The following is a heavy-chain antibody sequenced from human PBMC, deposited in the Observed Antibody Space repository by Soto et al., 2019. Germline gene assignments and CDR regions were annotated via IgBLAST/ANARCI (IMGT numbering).Heavy chain of an antibody. CDR1: GFPFSDYY. Sequence: AGGSLRLSCATSGFPFSDYYMSWIRQAPGKGLEWLSHISPKSTYRNYADSVKGRFTISRDNTKSSLFLQMNSLGVEDTAVYYCERGGGGGLFEHCGQGLLVTVYS. V-gene: IGHV3-11*06. CDR3: ERGGGGGLFEH. CDR2: ISPKSTYR. D-gene: IGHD2-21*01. J-gene: IGHJ4*02.